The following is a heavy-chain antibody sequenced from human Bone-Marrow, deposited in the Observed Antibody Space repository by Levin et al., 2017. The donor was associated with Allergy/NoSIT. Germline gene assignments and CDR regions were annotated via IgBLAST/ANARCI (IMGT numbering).Heavy chain of an antibody. J-gene: IGHJ4*02. CDR2: IGNSGGPI. V-gene: IGHV3-11*01. D-gene: IGHD3-10*01. CDR1: GFTFSDYY. Sequence: PGGSLRLSCAASGFTFSDYYMTWVRQAPGKGLEWVSYIGNSGGPIYYTDSVKGRFTISRDNARNSLYLQMNSLRAEDTALYYCTRYYGSGRGYMDWGQGTLVTVSS. CDR3: TRYYGSGRGYMD.